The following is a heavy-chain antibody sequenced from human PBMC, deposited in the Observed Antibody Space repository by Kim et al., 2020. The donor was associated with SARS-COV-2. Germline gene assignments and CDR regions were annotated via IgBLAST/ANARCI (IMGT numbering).Heavy chain of an antibody. CDR2: ISSSSSTI. CDR3: ARGPQGYYYYYGMDV. Sequence: GGSLRLSCAASGFTFSSYSMNWVRQAPGKGLEWVSYISSSSSTIYYADSVKGRFTISRDNAKNSLYLQMNSLRAEDTAVYYCARGPQGYYYYYGMDVWGQGTTVTVSS. J-gene: IGHJ6*02. CDR1: GFTFSSYS. V-gene: IGHV3-48*04.